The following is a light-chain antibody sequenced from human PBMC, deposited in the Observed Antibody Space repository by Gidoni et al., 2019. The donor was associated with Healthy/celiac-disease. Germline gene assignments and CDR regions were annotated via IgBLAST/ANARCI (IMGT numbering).Light chain of an antibody. V-gene: IGKV1-39*01. J-gene: IGKJ1*01. Sequence: IQITQSPSSLSASVGDRVTITCRASQSISSYLNWYQQKPGKAPKLLIYAASSLQSGVPSRFSGSGSGTEFTLTISSLQPEDFATYYCQQSYSTPWTFGQGTKVEIK. CDR1: QSISSY. CDR3: QQSYSTPWT. CDR2: AAS.